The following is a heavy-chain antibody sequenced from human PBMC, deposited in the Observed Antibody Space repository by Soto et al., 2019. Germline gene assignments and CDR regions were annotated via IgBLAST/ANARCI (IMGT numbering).Heavy chain of an antibody. V-gene: IGHV4-31*03. J-gene: IGHJ3*02. Sequence: QVQLQESGPGLVKPSQTLSLTCSVSGVSINSGGYYWSWIRHHPGKGLEWIGYIYYTGHTFYNPSLKSRVSMSLDTSKNQFSLKLSSVTAADTAVYYCARGSQLERDALDIWGQGTMVTVSS. CDR3: ARGSQLERDALDI. CDR1: GVSINSGGYY. CDR2: IYYTGHT. D-gene: IGHD1-1*01.